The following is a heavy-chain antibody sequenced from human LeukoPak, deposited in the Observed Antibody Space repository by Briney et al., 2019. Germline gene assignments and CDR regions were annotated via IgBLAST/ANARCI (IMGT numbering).Heavy chain of an antibody. CDR3: ARDLKSGSTFEHHYGMDV. D-gene: IGHD5-12*01. J-gene: IGHJ6*02. Sequence: SVKVSCKASGGTFCSYAISWVRQAPGQGLEWMGGIIPIFGTANYAQKFQGRVTITADESTSTAYMELSSLRSEDTAVYYCARDLKSGSTFEHHYGMDVWGQGTTVTVSS. CDR1: GGTFCSYA. CDR2: IIPIFGTA. V-gene: IGHV1-69*13.